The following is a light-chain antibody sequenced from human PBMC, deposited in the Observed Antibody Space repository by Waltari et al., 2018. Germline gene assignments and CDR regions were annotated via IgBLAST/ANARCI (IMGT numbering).Light chain of an antibody. J-gene: IGLJ3*02. CDR2: GNG. V-gene: IGLV1-40*01. CDR3: QSYDSSLSGWV. Sequence: QSVLTQPPSVSGAPGQRVTISCTGSSSNIGAGYDVHWYQQLPGTAPKLLIYGNGTRPSVFPDRFSGSKSGTSASLAITGLQAEDEADYYCQSYDSSLSGWVFGGGTKLTVL. CDR1: SSNIGAGYD.